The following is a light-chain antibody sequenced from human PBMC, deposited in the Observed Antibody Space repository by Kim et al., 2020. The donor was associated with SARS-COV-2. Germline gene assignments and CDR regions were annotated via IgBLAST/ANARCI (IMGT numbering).Light chain of an antibody. CDR2: STN. Sequence: QTVVTQEPSFSVSPGGTVTLTCGLSSGSVSTSYYPSWYQQTPGQAPRTLIYSTNTRSSGVPDRFSGSILGNKAALTITGAQADDESDYYCVLYMGSGIWVFGGWTQLTVL. CDR1: SGSVSTSYY. J-gene: IGLJ3*02. CDR3: VLYMGSGIWV. V-gene: IGLV8-61*01.